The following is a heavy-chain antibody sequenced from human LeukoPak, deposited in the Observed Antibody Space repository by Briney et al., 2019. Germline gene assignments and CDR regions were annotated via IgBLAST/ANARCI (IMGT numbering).Heavy chain of an antibody. J-gene: IGHJ3*02. CDR3: ARQVDVGCSSTSCYGHGAFDI. CDR1: GGSFSGYY. V-gene: IGHV4-34*01. CDR2: IDHSGST. D-gene: IGHD2-2*01. Sequence: SETLSLTCAVYGGSFSGYYWSWIRQSPGRGLEWIGEIDHSGSTNYNPSLKSRVTISVDTSKNQFSLKLSSVTAADTAVYYCARQVDVGCSSTSCYGHGAFDIWGQGTVVTVSS.